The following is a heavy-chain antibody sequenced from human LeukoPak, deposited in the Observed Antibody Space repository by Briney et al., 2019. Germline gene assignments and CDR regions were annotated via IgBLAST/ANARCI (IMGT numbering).Heavy chain of an antibody. CDR2: ISYDGSNK. D-gene: IGHD3-10*01. J-gene: IGHJ6*02. Sequence: GGSLRLSCAASGFTFSSYAMHWVRQAPGKGPEWVAVISYDGSNKYYADSVKGRFTISRDNSKNTLYLQMNSLRAEDTAVYYCAKDSYPQLVWFGELSDYYYGMDVWGQGTTVTVSS. CDR1: GFTFSSYA. V-gene: IGHV3-30*04. CDR3: AKDSYPQLVWFGELSDYYYGMDV.